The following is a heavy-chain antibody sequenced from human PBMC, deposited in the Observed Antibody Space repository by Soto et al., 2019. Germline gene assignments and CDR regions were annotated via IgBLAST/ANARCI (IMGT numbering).Heavy chain of an antibody. Sequence: TSETLSLTCAVSGYSISSGYYWGWIRQPPGKGLEWIGSIYHSGSTYYNPSLKSRVTISVDTSKNQFSLKLSPVTAADTAVYYCARDWAKYYDFWSGTYGMDVWGQGTTVTVSS. CDR2: IYHSGST. J-gene: IGHJ6*02. V-gene: IGHV4-38-2*02. D-gene: IGHD3-3*01. CDR3: ARDWAKYYDFWSGTYGMDV. CDR1: GYSISSGYY.